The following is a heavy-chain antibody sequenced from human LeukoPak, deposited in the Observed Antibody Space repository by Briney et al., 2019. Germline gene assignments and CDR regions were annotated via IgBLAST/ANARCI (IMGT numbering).Heavy chain of an antibody. Sequence: ASVKVSCKASGGTFSSYAISWVRQAPGQGLEWMGGIIPIFGTANYALKFQGRATITTDESTSTAYMELSSLRSEDTAVYYCARYLDCSSTSCSLDAFDIWGQGTMVTVSS. CDR3: ARYLDCSSTSCSLDAFDI. CDR1: GGTFSSYA. D-gene: IGHD2-2*01. J-gene: IGHJ3*02. CDR2: IIPIFGTA. V-gene: IGHV1-69*05.